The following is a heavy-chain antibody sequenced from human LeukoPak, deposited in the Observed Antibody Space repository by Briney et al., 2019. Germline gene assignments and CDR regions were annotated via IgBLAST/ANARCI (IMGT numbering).Heavy chain of an antibody. Sequence: SETLSLTCTVSGGSISSGDYYWSWIRQPPGKGLEWIEYIYYSGSTYYNPSLKSRVTISVDTSKNQFSLKLSSVTAADTAVYYCAREGIASHAFDVWGQGPMVTVSS. CDR2: IYYSGST. CDR1: GGSISSGDYY. J-gene: IGHJ3*01. V-gene: IGHV4-30-4*08. CDR3: AREGIASHAFDV.